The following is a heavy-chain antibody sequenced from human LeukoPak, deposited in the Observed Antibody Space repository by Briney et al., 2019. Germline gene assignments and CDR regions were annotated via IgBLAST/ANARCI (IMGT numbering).Heavy chain of an antibody. J-gene: IGHJ4*02. D-gene: IGHD5-24*01. Sequence: PGGSLRLSCAASGFTVISNYVSWVRQAPGTGLECVSVIYSDGDIYYADPVKGRFTISMDKSKNTLYLQMNSLRAEDTAVYYCARVVEMATIYFDYWGQETLVTVSS. CDR2: IYSDGDI. V-gene: IGHV3-53*01. CDR3: ARVVEMATIYFDY. CDR1: GFTVISNY.